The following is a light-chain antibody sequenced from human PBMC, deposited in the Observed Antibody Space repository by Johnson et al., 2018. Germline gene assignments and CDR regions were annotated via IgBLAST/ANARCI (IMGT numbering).Light chain of an antibody. CDR3: GTGDRSLSAGNV. CDR1: SSNIGNNY. CDR2: ENN. V-gene: IGLV1-51*02. Sequence: QSVLTQPPSVSAAPGQKVTISCSGSSSNIGNNYVSWYQQLPRTAPKLLIYENNKRPSGIPDRFSGSKSGTSATLGITGLQTGDEADSYCGTGDRSLSAGNVFETGTKVTVL. J-gene: IGLJ1*01.